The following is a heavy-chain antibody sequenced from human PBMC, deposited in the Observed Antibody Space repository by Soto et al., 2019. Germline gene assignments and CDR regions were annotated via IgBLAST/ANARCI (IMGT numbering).Heavy chain of an antibody. CDR1: GFTFSSYS. V-gene: IGHV3-21*01. CDR2: ISSSSSYI. J-gene: IGHJ3*02. Sequence: PGGSLRLSCAASGFTFSSYSMNWVRQAPGKGLEWVSSISSSSSYIYYADSVKGRFTISRDNAKNSLYLQMNSLRAEDTAVYYCARPIAAERPTDAFDIWGQGTMVTVSS. CDR3: ARPIAAERPTDAFDI. D-gene: IGHD6-13*01.